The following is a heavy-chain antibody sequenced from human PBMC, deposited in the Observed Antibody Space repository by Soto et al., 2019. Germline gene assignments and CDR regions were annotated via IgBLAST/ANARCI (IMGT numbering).Heavy chain of an antibody. CDR1: GGSFSGYY. CDR3: ARSPNYYYYGFDV. Sequence: SETLSLTCAVYGGSFSGYYWSWIRQSPGKRLEWIAYIYYSGSTNYNPSLKSRATISVDTSKSQVSLTLTSVTPADAAVYYCARSPNYYYYGFDVWGQGTTVTVSS. CDR2: IYYSGST. J-gene: IGHJ6*02. V-gene: IGHV4-34*11.